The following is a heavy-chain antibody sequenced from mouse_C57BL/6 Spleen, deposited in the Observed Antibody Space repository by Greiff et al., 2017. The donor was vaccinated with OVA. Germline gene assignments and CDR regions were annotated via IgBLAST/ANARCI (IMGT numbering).Heavy chain of an antibody. J-gene: IGHJ1*03. CDR3: ARGGYGSRDWYFDV. D-gene: IGHD1-1*01. CDR2: INYDGSST. CDR1: GFTFSDYY. V-gene: IGHV5-16*01. Sequence: EVKLVESEGGLVQPGSSMKLSCTASGFTFSDYYMAWVRQVPEKGLEWVANINYDGSSTYYLDSLKSRFIISRDNAKNILYLQMSSLKSEDTATYYCARGGYGSRDWYFDVWGTGTTVTVSS.